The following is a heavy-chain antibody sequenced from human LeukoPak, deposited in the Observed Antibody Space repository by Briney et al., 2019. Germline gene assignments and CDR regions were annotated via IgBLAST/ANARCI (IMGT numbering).Heavy chain of an antibody. V-gene: IGHV4-59*01. D-gene: IGHD2-15*01. CDR2: IYYSGST. CDR3: ARAPCSGGSCYPPDY. Sequence: SETLSLTCTVSGGSLSGYYWSWIRQPPGKGLEWIGYIYYSGSTNYNPSLKSRVTISVDTSKNQFSLRLSCVTAADTAVYYCARAPCSGGSCYPPDYWGQGTLVTVSS. J-gene: IGHJ4*02. CDR1: GGSLSGYY.